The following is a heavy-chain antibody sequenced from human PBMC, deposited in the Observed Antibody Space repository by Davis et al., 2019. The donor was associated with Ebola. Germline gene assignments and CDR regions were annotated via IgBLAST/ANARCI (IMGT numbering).Heavy chain of an antibody. D-gene: IGHD6-19*01. V-gene: IGHV3-53*05. J-gene: IGHJ4*02. CDR3: ATTQWLREFDN. Sequence: GESLKISCAASGFTFDDHAMSWVRQAPGKGLEWVSVIYDHSTAYADSVRGRFIISRDKSNNTLYLEMNSLRVDDTAVYYCATTQWLREFDNWGQGTLVTVSS. CDR2: IYDHST. CDR1: GFTFDDHA.